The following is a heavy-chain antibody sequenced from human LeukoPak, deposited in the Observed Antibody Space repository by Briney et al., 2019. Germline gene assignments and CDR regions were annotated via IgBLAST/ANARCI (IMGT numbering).Heavy chain of an antibody. J-gene: IGHJ4*02. CDR1: GGSISSVDYY. CDR3: AREVGYCSSTSCPCDY. Sequence: SQTLSLTCTVSGGSISSVDYYWSWIRQPAGRGLEWIGRVYSTGSTNYNPSLKSRVTMSVDTSKNQFSLKLSSVTAADTAVYYCAREVGYCSSTSCPCDYWGQGTLVTVSS. D-gene: IGHD2-2*01. V-gene: IGHV4-61*02. CDR2: VYSTGST.